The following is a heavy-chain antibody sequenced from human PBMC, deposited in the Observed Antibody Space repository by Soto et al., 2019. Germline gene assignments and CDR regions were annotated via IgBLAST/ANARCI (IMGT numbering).Heavy chain of an antibody. Sequence: QVQLVESWGGVVQPGRSLRLSCAASGFTFSSYGMHWVRQAPGTGLAWVAVISYDGSNKYYADSVKGRFTISRDNSKNTLYLQMNSLRAEDTAVYYCAKDPTAMSTPNWFEPWGQGTLVTVSS. D-gene: IGHD5-18*01. J-gene: IGHJ5*02. CDR1: GFTFSSYG. CDR3: AKDPTAMSTPNWFEP. CDR2: ISYDGSNK. V-gene: IGHV3-30*18.